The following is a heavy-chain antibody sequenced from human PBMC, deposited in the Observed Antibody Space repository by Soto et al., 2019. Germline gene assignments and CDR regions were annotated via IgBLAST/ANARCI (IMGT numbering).Heavy chain of an antibody. J-gene: IGHJ4*02. Sequence: QVQLQESGPGLVKPSETLSLTCDVSGDSISSPTWWTWVRQPPGRGLEWIGEVYHSGSTNYNSSPKSRLTISVDKSKTQFSLRLTSVTAADTAVYYCATRAPIDGDPYWGQGTLVTVSS. CDR1: GDSISSPTW. CDR3: ATRAPIDGDPY. CDR2: VYHSGST. V-gene: IGHV4-4*02. D-gene: IGHD4-17*01.